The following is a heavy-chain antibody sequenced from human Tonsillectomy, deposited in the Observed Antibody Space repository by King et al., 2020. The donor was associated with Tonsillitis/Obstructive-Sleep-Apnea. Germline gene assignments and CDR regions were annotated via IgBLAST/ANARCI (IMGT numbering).Heavy chain of an antibody. J-gene: IGHJ4*02. V-gene: IGHV2-70*11. D-gene: IGHD3-16*01. CDR1: GFSLSTSGMC. CDR2: IDWDDDK. Sequence: VTLKESGPALVKPTQTLTLTYTFSGFSLSTSGMCVSWIRQPPGKALEWLARIDWDDDKYYSTSLKTRLTIAKDTPKNQVVLTMTNMDPVDTATYYCARRGPGGPVDFDYWGQGTLVTVSS. CDR3: ARRGPGGPVDFDY.